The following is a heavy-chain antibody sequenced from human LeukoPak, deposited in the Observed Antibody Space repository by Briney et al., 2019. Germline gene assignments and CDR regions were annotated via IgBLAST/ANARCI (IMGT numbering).Heavy chain of an antibody. D-gene: IGHD3-22*01. CDR3: ARYESSAYGIDV. CDR2: IYYSGST. V-gene: IGHV4-39*01. J-gene: IGHJ2*01. Sequence: PSETLSLTCTVSGGSISSSSSYWGWIRQPPGMGLEWIGSIYYSGSTYYNPSLKSRVTISVDTSKNRFSLKVSSVAAADTAVYYCARYESSAYGIDVWGRGTLVTVSS. CDR1: GGSISSSSSY.